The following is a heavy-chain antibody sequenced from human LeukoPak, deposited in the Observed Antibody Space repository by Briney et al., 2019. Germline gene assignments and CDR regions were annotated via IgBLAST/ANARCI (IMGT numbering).Heavy chain of an antibody. Sequence: GGSLRLSCAASGFTFSSYWMSWVRQAPGKGLEWEANIKQDGSEKYYVDSVKGRFTISRDNAKNSLYLQMNSLRAEDTAVYYCARVRYYYGSGSFDIWGQGTMVTVSS. CDR2: IKQDGSEK. J-gene: IGHJ3*02. CDR1: GFTFSSYW. D-gene: IGHD3-10*01. CDR3: ARVRYYYGSGSFDI. V-gene: IGHV3-7*01.